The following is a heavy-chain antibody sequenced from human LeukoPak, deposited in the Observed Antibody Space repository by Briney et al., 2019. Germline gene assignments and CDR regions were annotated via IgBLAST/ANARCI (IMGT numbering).Heavy chain of an antibody. Sequence: GGSLRLSCAASGFTFSSYSMNWVRQAPGEGLEWVSSISSSSSYIYYVDSVKGRFTISRDNAKNSLYLQMNTLRAEDTAVYYCARDGQQLPRYFDYWGQGTLVTVSS. CDR3: ARDGQQLPRYFDY. V-gene: IGHV3-21*01. CDR2: ISSSSSYI. J-gene: IGHJ4*02. CDR1: GFTFSSYS. D-gene: IGHD6-13*01.